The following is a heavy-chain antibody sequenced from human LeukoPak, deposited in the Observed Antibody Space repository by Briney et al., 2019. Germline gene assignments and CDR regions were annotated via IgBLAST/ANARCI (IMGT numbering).Heavy chain of an antibody. Sequence: PSETLSLTCTVSGGSVSSGSYYWSWIRQPPGKGLEWIGYIYHSGSTNYNPSLRSRVTISVDTSRNQFSLELTSVTAADTAVYYCARGKAGQQLVVDYDYGMDVWGQGTTVTVSS. CDR3: ARGKAGQQLVVDYDYGMDV. D-gene: IGHD6-13*01. CDR2: IYHSGST. CDR1: GGSVSSGSYY. V-gene: IGHV4-61*01. J-gene: IGHJ6*02.